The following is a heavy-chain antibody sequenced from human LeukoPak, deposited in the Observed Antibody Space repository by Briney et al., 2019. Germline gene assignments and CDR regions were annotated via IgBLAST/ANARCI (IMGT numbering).Heavy chain of an antibody. CDR1: GGSFSGYY. CDR3: ARGRGIDY. J-gene: IGHJ4*02. Sequence: SETLSLTCAVYGGSFSGYYWSWIRQPPGKGLEWIGEINHSGSTNYNPSLKSRVTISVDTSKNQFSLKLSSVTAADTAVYYCARGRGIDYWGQGTLVIVSS. V-gene: IGHV4-34*01. CDR2: INHSGST. D-gene: IGHD3-16*01.